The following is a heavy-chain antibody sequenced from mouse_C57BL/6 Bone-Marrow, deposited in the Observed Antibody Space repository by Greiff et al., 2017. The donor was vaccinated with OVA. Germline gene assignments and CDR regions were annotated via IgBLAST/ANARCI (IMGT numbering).Heavy chain of an antibody. J-gene: IGHJ3*01. CDR3: ARLNYGNFPWFAY. V-gene: IGHV1-59*01. CDR1: GYTFTSYW. D-gene: IGHD2-1*01. CDR2: IDPSDSYT. Sequence: QVQLQQPWAELVRPGTSVKLSCKASGYTFTSYWMHWVKQRPGQGLEWIGVIDPSDSYTNYNQKFKGKATLTVDTSSSTAYMQLSSLTSEDSAVYYCARLNYGNFPWFAYWGQGTLVTVSA.